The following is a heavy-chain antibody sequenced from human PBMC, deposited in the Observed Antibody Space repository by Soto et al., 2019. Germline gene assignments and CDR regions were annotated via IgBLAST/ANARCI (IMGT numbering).Heavy chain of an antibody. J-gene: IGHJ4*02. CDR2: INPSGGST. Sequence: DSVKVSCNASGYTFTSYYRHWVRQAPGQGLEWMGIINPSGGSTSYAQKFQGRVTMTRDTSTSTVYMELSSLRSEDTAVYYCARDGVENPGNLPFDYWGQGTLVTVSS. CDR1: GYTFTSYY. CDR3: ARDGVENPGNLPFDY. V-gene: IGHV1-46*03. D-gene: IGHD3-16*01.